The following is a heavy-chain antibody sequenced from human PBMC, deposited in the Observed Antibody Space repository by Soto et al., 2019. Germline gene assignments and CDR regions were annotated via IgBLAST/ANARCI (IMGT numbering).Heavy chain of an antibody. J-gene: IGHJ4*02. CDR3: AKDRQPDGIWTFDL. CDR2: IFPGGST. CDR1: GFTFSTYT. Sequence: EAPLLESGGQLVQPGGSLRLSCAASGFTFSTYTMNWVRQAPGKGLELVAGIFPGGSTYYANSVKGRFTISRDHSQSSVFLQMSSLRDEDTAVYYCAKDRQPDGIWTFDLWGQGTLVNVSS. V-gene: IGHV3-23*03. D-gene: IGHD3-9*01.